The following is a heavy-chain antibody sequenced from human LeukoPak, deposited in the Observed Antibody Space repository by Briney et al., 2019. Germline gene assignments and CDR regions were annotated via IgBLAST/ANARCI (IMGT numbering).Heavy chain of an antibody. CDR1: GGSISSGSYY. D-gene: IGHD3-3*01. V-gene: IGHV4-61*02. J-gene: IGHJ6*03. CDR3: ARTILGVVYYYYYYMDV. Sequence: SETLSLTCTVSGGSISSGSYYWSWIRQPAGKGLEWIGRIYTSGSTNYNPSLKSRVTISVDTSKNQFSLKLSSVTAADTAVYYCARTILGVVYYYYYYMDVWGKGTTVTVSS. CDR2: IYTSGST.